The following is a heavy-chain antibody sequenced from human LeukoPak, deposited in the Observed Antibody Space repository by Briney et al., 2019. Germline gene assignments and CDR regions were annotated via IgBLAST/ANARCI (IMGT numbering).Heavy chain of an antibody. Sequence: PGGCLRLSCAASGFTFSMYSMAWVRQAPGKGLEWVSVINDRGGYRQDADSVKGRFTISRDNSQNTLFLQMNSLRAEDTAVYYCVRERDRGIEVADDFDYWGQGTLVTVSS. D-gene: IGHD6-19*01. CDR1: GFTFSMYS. J-gene: IGHJ4*02. V-gene: IGHV3-23*01. CDR2: INDRGGYR. CDR3: VRERDRGIEVADDFDY.